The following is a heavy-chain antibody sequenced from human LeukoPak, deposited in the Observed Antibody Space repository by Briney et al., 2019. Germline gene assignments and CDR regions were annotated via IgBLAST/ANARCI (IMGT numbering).Heavy chain of an antibody. J-gene: IGHJ2*01. CDR1: GGSFSCFY. Sequence: SETLSLTCDISGGSFSCFYWSWFRQSPGKGLEWIGEIHYTGGTSYSPSLTGRVTISPGTSTNQFSLRMNSVTAADTAVYYCARGVLVVYYFDLWGRGTLVTVSS. D-gene: IGHD5/OR15-5a*01. CDR3: ARGVLVVYYFDL. CDR2: IHYTGGT. V-gene: IGHV4-34*01.